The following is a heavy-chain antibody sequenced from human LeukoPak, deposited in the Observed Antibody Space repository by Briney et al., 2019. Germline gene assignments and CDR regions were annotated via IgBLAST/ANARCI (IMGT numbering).Heavy chain of an antibody. J-gene: IGHJ6*03. Sequence: SVKVPCKASGGTFSSYAISWVRQAPGQGLEWMGRIIPIFGTANYAQKFQGRVTITTDESTSTAYMELSSLRSEDTAVYYCARAELRYNYYYYMDVWGKGTTVTVSS. CDR3: ARAELRYNYYYYMDV. CDR1: GGTFSSYA. V-gene: IGHV1-69*05. CDR2: IIPIFGTA. D-gene: IGHD3-9*01.